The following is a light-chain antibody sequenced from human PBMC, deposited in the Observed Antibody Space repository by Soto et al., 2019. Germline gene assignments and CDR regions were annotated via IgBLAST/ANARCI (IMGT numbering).Light chain of an antibody. V-gene: IGKV1-5*03. CDR2: KAF. J-gene: IGKJ1*01. CDR1: QSISTW. Sequence: DIQMTQSPSTLSASVGDRVTITCRASQSISTWLAWYQQKPGKAPKLLIYKAFSLEGGVTSRFSGSGSGTEFTLTISSLQPDDFATYYCQQYLNRWTFGQGTKVQIK. CDR3: QQYLNRWT.